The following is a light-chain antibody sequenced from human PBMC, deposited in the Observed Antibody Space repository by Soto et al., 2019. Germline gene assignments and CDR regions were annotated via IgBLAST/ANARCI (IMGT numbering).Light chain of an antibody. J-gene: IGKJ1*01. CDR2: GAS. CDR3: QQYGSSPRT. Sequence: LRQSPGTRCLSPGERATLSCRVSQSVSSSYLAWYQQKPGQAPRLLIYGASSRATGIPDRFSGSGSGTDFTLTISRLEPEDFAVYYCQQYGSSPRTFGQGTKVDI. V-gene: IGKV3-20*01. CDR1: QSVSSSY.